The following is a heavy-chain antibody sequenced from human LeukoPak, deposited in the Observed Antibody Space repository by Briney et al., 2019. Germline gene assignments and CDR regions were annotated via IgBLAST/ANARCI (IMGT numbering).Heavy chain of an antibody. CDR1: TFTKAW. Sequence: GGSLRLSCVLSTFTKAWMNWVRQAPGKGLEWVGRVKNRGDGMATDYAAPVKGRFIISRDDSKKTVYLQMDSLKTEGTAVYFCTTEYFGGFEYWGQETLVTVSS. CDR3: TTEYFGGFEY. CDR2: VKNRGDGMAT. V-gene: IGHV3-15*07. D-gene: IGHD3-16*01. J-gene: IGHJ4*02.